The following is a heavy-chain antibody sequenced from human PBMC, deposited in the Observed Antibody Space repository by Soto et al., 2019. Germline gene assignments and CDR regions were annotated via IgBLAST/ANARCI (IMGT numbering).Heavy chain of an antibody. V-gene: IGHV1-69*01. CDR2: TIPIFGTA. CDR3: VRDKAACGGGCRFTIGGYFDF. CDR1: GGTFSSYA. Sequence: QVQLVQSGAEVKKPGSSVKVSCKASGGTFSSYAISWVRQAPGQGLEWMGGTIPIFGTANYAQKFQGRVTITADESTSTAYMELSSLRSEDTAVYYCVRDKAACGGGCRFTIGGYFDFWGQVTLVTVS. D-gene: IGHD2-21*02. J-gene: IGHJ4*02.